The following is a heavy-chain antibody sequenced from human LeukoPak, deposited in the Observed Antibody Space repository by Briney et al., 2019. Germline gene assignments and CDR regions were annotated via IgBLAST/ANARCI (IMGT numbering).Heavy chain of an antibody. CDR3: AREGSYYDSSGYYYALDY. Sequence: GGSLRLSCAVSGFSDRSNYMSWVRQAPGKGLEWVSVIYSGGSTYYADSVKGRFTISRDNSKNTLYLQMNSLRAEDTAVYYCAREGSYYDSSGYYYALDYWGQGTLVTVSS. D-gene: IGHD3-22*01. V-gene: IGHV3-66*01. CDR1: GFSDRSNY. CDR2: IYSGGST. J-gene: IGHJ4*02.